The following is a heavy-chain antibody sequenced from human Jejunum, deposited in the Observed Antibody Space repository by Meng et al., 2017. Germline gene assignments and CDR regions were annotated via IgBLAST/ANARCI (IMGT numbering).Heavy chain of an antibody. Sequence: SETLSLTCTVSGFSISSNCYWVWIRQPPGKGLEWIGNFHHSGSTNYNPSLKSRVTIAVDTSKNQFTLKLNSVTAADTAVYYCTKASVWFSGGYWGQGPLVTVSS. CDR2: FHHSGST. CDR1: GFSISSNCY. D-gene: IGHD3-10*01. CDR3: TKASVWFSGGY. V-gene: IGHV4-38-2*02. J-gene: IGHJ4*02.